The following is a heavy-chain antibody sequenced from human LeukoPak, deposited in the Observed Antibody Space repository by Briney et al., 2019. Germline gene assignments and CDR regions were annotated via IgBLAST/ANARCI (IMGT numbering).Heavy chain of an antibody. D-gene: IGHD3-22*01. CDR2: IYTSGST. Sequence: SETLSLTCTVSGVSISSYYWSWIRQPAGKGLEWIGRIYTSGSTNYNPSLKSRVTISVDKSKNQFSLKLSSVTAADTAVYYCARDGLPGYDSSGYYLNWGQGTLVTVSS. CDR1: GVSISSYY. J-gene: IGHJ4*02. CDR3: ARDGLPGYDSSGYYLN. V-gene: IGHV4-4*07.